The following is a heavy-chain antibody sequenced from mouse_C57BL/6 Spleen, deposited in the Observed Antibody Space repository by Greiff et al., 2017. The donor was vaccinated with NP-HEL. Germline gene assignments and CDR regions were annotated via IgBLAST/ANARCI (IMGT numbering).Heavy chain of an antibody. CDR2: ISSGSSTI. J-gene: IGHJ3*01. Sequence: EVKLVESGGGLVKPGGSLKLSCAASGFTFSDYGMHWVRQAPEKGLEWVAYISSGSSTIYYADTVKGRFTISRDNAKHTLFLQMTSLRSEETAMYFCAREFSGIRGCVHRGEGSLGSVSA. V-gene: IGHV5-17*01. CDR1: GFTFSDYG. CDR3: AREFSGIRGCVH. D-gene: IGHD1-1*01.